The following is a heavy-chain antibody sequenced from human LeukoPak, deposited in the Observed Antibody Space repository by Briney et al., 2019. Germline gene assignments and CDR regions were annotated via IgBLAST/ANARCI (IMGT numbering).Heavy chain of an antibody. D-gene: IGHD6-19*01. CDR1: GFTFSRSW. J-gene: IGHJ6*02. CDR2: IKQDGSEK. CDR3: ARVDGRYYYYYGMDV. Sequence: PGGSLRLSCRVSGFTFSRSWMTWVRQAPGKGLEWLANIKQDGSEKYYVDSVKGRFTISRDNAKNSLHLQMNSLRAEDTAVYYCARVDGRYYYYYGMDVWGQGTTVTVSS. V-gene: IGHV3-7*01.